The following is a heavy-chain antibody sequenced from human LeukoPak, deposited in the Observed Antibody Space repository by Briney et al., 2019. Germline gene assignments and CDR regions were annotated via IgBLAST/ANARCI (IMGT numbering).Heavy chain of an antibody. D-gene: IGHD4-17*01. CDR1: GVIFNNFA. V-gene: IGHV3-30-3*01. Sequence: GRPLRRSCAASGVIFNNFAFHWVRQAPGKGLEWVAAISYDGSNKYYADSVRGRLTISRDNSKNTLYLQMNSLRAEDTAVYYCARAGRADGDYHYFEYWGQGTLVTVSS. CDR2: ISYDGSNK. J-gene: IGHJ4*02. CDR3: ARAGRADGDYHYFEY.